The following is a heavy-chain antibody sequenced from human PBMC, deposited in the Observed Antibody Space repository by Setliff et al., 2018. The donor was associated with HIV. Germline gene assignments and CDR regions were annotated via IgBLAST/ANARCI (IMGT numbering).Heavy chain of an antibody. CDR2: NNWSGGST. J-gene: IGHJ4*02. CDR3: ARARGDFLGNYFDY. Sequence: GASLKISCAASGFNFDDYGMTWVRQAPGKGLEWVSGNNWSGGSTGYADSMKGRFTISRDNARNSLFLQINSLRAEDTAVYYCARARGDFLGNYFDYWGQGTLVTVSS. D-gene: IGHD3-10*01. CDR1: GFNFDDYG. V-gene: IGHV3-20*04.